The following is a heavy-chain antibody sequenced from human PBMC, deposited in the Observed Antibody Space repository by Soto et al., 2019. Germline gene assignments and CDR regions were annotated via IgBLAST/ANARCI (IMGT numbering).Heavy chain of an antibody. CDR1: GFTFSSYW. CDR3: ARDGFYGVGAFDI. Sequence: PGGSLRLSCAASGFTFSSYWMSWVRQAPGKGLEWVANIKQDGSEKYYVDSVKGRFTISRDNAKNSLYLQMNSLRAEDTAVYYCARDGFYGVGAFDIWGQGTMVTVSS. D-gene: IGHD4-17*01. CDR2: IKQDGSEK. V-gene: IGHV3-7*01. J-gene: IGHJ3*02.